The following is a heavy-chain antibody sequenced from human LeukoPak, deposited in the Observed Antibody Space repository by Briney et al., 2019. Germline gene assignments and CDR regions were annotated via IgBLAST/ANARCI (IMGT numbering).Heavy chain of an antibody. CDR2: IIPILGIA. Sequence: SVKVSCKASGGTFSSYAISWVRQAPGQGLEWMGRIIPILGIANYAQKFQGRVTITADKSTSTAYMELSSLRSEDTAVYYCARDGGATELPSLAAKYYFDYWGQGTLVTVSS. J-gene: IGHJ4*02. V-gene: IGHV1-69*04. D-gene: IGHD1-26*01. CDR1: GGTFSSYA. CDR3: ARDGGATELPSLAAKYYFDY.